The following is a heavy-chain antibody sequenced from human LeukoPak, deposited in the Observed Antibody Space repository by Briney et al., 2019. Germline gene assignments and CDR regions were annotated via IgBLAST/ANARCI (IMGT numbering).Heavy chain of an antibody. V-gene: IGHV3-74*01. CDR1: GFTFSSYW. Sequence: AGGSLRLSCAASGFTFSSYWMHWVRQAPGKGLVWVSHIRSDGSTINYADSVKGRFTISRDNAKNTLYLQMNSLRVEATAVNYCARDAAGASDMWGQGTMVTVSS. J-gene: IGHJ3*02. CDR2: IRSDGSTI. D-gene: IGHD6-13*01. CDR3: ARDAAGASDM.